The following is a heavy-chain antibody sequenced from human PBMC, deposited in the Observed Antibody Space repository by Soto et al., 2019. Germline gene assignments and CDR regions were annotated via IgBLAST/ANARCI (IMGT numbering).Heavy chain of an antibody. CDR1: GYTFTSYG. D-gene: IGHD2-2*01. J-gene: IGHJ6*02. V-gene: IGHV1-69*04. Sequence: SVKVSCKASGYTFTSYGISWVRQAPGQGLEWMGRIIPILGIANYAQKFQGRVTITADKSTSTAYMELNSLRAEDTAVYYCAKDLALTRCISTTCYEYYYFGMDVWGQGTTVTVSS. CDR3: AKDLALTRCISTTCYEYYYFGMDV. CDR2: IIPILGIA.